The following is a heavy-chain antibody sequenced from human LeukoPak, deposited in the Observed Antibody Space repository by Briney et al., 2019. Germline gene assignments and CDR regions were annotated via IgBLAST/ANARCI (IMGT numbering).Heavy chain of an antibody. CDR1: GYSFTNHW. J-gene: IGHJ4*02. Sequence: GESLKISCKGSGYSFTNHWIGWVRQMPGKGLEWMGIIYPGDSGTRYSPSFQGQVTISADKSISTAYLQWSSLKASDTAMYYCARLPQWGGTYHFDYWGQGTLLTVSP. CDR3: ARLPQWGGTYHFDY. CDR2: IYPGDSGT. D-gene: IGHD1-26*01. V-gene: IGHV5-51*01.